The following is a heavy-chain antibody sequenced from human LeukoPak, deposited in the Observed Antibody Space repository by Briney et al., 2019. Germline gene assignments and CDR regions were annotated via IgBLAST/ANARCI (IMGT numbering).Heavy chain of an antibody. J-gene: IGHJ5*02. CDR1: GFTLSSYA. CDR3: ARVVPRRYYDQPSNKFDP. D-gene: IGHD3-22*01. CDR2: ISDTGNT. V-gene: IGHV3-23*01. Sequence: GGSLRLSCAASGFTLSSYAMSWVRQAPGKGLEWVSAISDTGNTYHADSVKGRFTISRDSSNNTLYLQMNSLRAEDTAIYYCARVVPRRYYDQPSNKFDPWGQGTLVTVSS.